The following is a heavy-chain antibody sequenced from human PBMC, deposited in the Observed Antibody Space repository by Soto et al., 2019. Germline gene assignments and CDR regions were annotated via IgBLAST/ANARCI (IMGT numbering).Heavy chain of an antibody. CDR3: AKEMPVAVSAAMRWLDP. Sequence: ASVKVSCKASGYTFTGYYMHWVRQAPGQGLEWMGWINPNSGGTNYAQKFQGWVTMTRDTSISTAYMELNSLRAEDTAIYYCAKEMPVAVSAAMRWLDPWGQGTQVTVSS. V-gene: IGHV1-2*04. D-gene: IGHD2-2*01. J-gene: IGHJ5*02. CDR2: INPNSGGT. CDR1: GYTFTGYY.